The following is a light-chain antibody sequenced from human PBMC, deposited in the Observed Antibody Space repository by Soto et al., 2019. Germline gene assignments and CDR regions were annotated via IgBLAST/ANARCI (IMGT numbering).Light chain of an antibody. CDR2: GNI. V-gene: IGLV1-40*01. CDR3: QSYDSSLSADYV. J-gene: IGLJ1*01. Sequence: QSVLTQPPSVSGAPGQRVTISCTGSSSNIGAGYDVHWYRQLPGTAPKLLIYGNINRPSGVPDRFSGSKSGTSASLAITGLQAEDEADYYCQSYDSSLSADYVFGTGTKLPVL. CDR1: SSNIGAGYD.